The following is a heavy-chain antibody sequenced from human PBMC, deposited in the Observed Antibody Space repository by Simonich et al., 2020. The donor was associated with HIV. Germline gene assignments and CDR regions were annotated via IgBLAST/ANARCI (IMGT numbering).Heavy chain of an antibody. CDR1: GYTFTGYY. V-gene: IGHV1-2*06. CDR2: INPNSGGP. D-gene: IGHD6-19*01. CDR3: ARAYSSGFTFDY. Sequence: QVQLVQSGAEVKKPGASVKVSCKASGYTFTGYYMHWVRQAPGQGLEWMGRINPNSGGPNYAQKFQGRVTMTRDTSISTAYMELSRLSSDDTAVYYCARAYSSGFTFDYWGQGTLVTVSS. J-gene: IGHJ4*02.